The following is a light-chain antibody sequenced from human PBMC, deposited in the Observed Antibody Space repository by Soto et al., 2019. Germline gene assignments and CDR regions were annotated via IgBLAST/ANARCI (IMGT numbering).Light chain of an antibody. Sequence: DIALTQSPGTLSLSPGDRAILSCRASQSVNSCSLAWYQQRPGQAPRLLIYGATIRATGIPDKFSGSGSGTDFTLTISRLEPEDFAVYYCQQYGSSVRTFGQGTKVEIK. V-gene: IGKV3-20*01. CDR1: QSVNSCS. CDR2: GAT. J-gene: IGKJ1*01. CDR3: QQYGSSVRT.